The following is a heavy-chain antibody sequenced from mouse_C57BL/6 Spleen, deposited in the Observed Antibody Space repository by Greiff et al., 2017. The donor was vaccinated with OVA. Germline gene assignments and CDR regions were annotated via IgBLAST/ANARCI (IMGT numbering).Heavy chain of an antibody. CDR3: ASPSYGSSLLYYAMDY. V-gene: IGHV5-17*01. D-gene: IGHD1-1*01. CDR1: GFTFSDYG. CDR2: ISSGSSTI. J-gene: IGHJ4*01. Sequence: EVHLVESGGGLVKPGGSLKLSCAASGFTFSDYGMHWVRQAPEKGLEWVAYISSGSSTIYYADTVKGRFTISRDNAKNTLFLQMTSLRSEDTAMYYCASPSYGSSLLYYAMDYWGQGTSVTVSS.